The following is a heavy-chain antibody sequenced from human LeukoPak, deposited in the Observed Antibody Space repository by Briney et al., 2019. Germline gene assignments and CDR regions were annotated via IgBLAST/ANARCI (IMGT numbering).Heavy chain of an antibody. J-gene: IGHJ5*02. D-gene: IGHD6-13*01. CDR3: ARVGSSWYEGSYNWFDP. Sequence: ASETLSLTCTVSGGSISNSSYYWGWIRQPPGKGLERIGSIYYSGSTYYNPSLKSRVTISVDKSKNQFSLKLSSVTAADTAVYYCARVGSSWYEGSYNWFDPWGQGTLVTVSS. CDR2: IYYSGST. CDR1: GGSISNSSYY. V-gene: IGHV4-39*07.